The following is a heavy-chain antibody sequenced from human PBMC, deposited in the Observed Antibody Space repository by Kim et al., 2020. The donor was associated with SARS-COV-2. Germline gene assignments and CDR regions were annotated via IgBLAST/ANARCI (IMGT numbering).Heavy chain of an antibody. Sequence: ASVKVSCKTSGYTFSSHGISWVRQAPVQGPEWMGWISIYNDNAVYAESLEGRMTLTADTSTSTVYMELTSLRSDDTAVYYCARGFSGSYFGWFDPWGQGTLVTVSS. D-gene: IGHD1-26*01. J-gene: IGHJ5*02. CDR2: ISIYNDNA. V-gene: IGHV1-18*01. CDR1: GYTFSSHG. CDR3: ARGFSGSYFGWFDP.